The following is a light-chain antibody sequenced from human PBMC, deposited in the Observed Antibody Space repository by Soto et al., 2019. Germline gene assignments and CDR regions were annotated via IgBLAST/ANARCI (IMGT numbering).Light chain of an antibody. CDR3: QQYYSTPDT. CDR1: QSVLYSSNNKNY. V-gene: IGKV4-1*01. Sequence: DIVMTQSPDSLAVSLGERATINCKSSQSVLYSSNNKNYLAWYQQKPGQPPKLLIYWASTRESGVPDRFSGSXSXTDFTLTIXSXXXXXXXVXYXQQYYSTPDTFGQGTKLEIK. J-gene: IGKJ2*01. CDR2: WAS.